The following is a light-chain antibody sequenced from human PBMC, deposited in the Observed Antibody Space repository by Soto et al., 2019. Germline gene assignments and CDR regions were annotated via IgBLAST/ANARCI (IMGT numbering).Light chain of an antibody. CDR1: SSDVGGYNY. CDR3: SSYTSSSTLPYV. J-gene: IGLJ1*01. CDR2: DVS. Sequence: QSALTQPASVSGSPGQSITISCTGTSSDVGGYNYVSWYQQHPGKAPKLMIYDVSNRPSGVSNRFSGSKSGNTASLTMSGLQAEDEADYYCSSYTSSSTLPYVFGTGTKVTV. V-gene: IGLV2-14*01.